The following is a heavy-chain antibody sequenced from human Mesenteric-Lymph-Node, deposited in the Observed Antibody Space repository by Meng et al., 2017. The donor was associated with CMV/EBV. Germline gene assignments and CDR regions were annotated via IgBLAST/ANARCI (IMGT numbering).Heavy chain of an antibody. Sequence: GGSLRLSCAASGFTFSTYEMNWVRQAPGKGLEWVSYISSSGSPIYYADSVKGRFTISRDNAKNSLYLQMNSLRAEDTALYYCARVEVGATGYYYYGMDVWGQGTTVTVSS. J-gene: IGHJ6*02. V-gene: IGHV3-48*03. D-gene: IGHD1-26*01. CDR1: GFTFSTYE. CDR2: ISSSGSPI. CDR3: ARVEVGATGYYYYGMDV.